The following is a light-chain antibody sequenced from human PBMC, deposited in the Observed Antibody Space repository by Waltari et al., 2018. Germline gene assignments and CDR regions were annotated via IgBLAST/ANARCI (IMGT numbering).Light chain of an antibody. CDR1: GSDFGGYVY. CDR2: DVY. CDR3: SSYTSSGVV. V-gene: IGLV2-14*01. Sequence: QSALTQPASVSGSPGQAIIISCTGTGSDFGGYVYFSWYQQYPGKAPRLIIYDVYNRPSGVSNRFSGSKSDNTASLTISGLQAEDESVYYCSSYTSSGVVFGGGTKLTVL. J-gene: IGLJ2*01.